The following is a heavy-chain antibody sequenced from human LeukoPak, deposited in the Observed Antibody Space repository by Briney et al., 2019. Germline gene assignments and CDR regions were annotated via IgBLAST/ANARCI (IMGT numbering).Heavy chain of an antibody. Sequence: GGSLRLSCAASGFTVSSNYMSWVRQAPGKGLEWVSRIDPDGSTTNYADCVKSRFTTSRDNAKNTLYLQMNGLRAEDTALYYCTRVQAGRAGLMDVWGRGTTVTVSS. CDR1: GFTVSSNY. V-gene: IGHV3-74*01. CDR2: IDPDGSTT. J-gene: IGHJ6*02. D-gene: IGHD6-13*01. CDR3: TRVQAGRAGLMDV.